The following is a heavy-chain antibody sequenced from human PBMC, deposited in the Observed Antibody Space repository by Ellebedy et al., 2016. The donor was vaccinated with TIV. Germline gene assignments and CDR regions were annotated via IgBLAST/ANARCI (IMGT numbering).Heavy chain of an antibody. CDR1: GGSISSSNYW. CDR2: INYNGNT. J-gene: IGHJ4*02. V-gene: IGHV4-39*01. CDR3: ARHVGNSRYYFDY. Sequence: MPSETLSLTCTVSGGSISSSNYWWGWIRQPPGKGLEWIGSINYNGNTHFNPSLKSRVTMSADTSKDQLSLKLSSVTVADTAMFFRARHVGNSRYYFDYWGQGILVTVSS. D-gene: IGHD1/OR15-1a*01.